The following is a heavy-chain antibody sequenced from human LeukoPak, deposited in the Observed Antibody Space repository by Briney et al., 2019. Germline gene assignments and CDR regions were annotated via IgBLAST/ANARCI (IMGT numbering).Heavy chain of an antibody. Sequence: ASVKVSCKASGGTFSSCAISWVRQAPGQGLEWMGGIIPIFGTANYAQKFQGRVTITADESTSTAYMELSSLRSEDTAVYYCARQTTGGYYYYYMDVWGKGTTVTVSS. CDR3: ARQTTGGYYYYYMDV. D-gene: IGHD4-11*01. J-gene: IGHJ6*03. CDR2: IIPIFGTA. CDR1: GGTFSSCA. V-gene: IGHV1-69*13.